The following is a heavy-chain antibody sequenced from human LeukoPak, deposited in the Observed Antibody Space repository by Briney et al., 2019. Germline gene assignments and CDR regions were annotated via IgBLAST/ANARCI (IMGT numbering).Heavy chain of an antibody. CDR1: GGSFSGYY. CDR2: IYYSGST. J-gene: IGHJ6*02. V-gene: IGHV4-59*01. Sequence: SETLSLTCAVYGGSFSGYYWSWIRQPPGKGLEWIGYIYYSGSTNYNPSLKSRVTISVDTSKNQFSLKLSSVTAADTAVYYCAREVVVPAAQNYYYYGMDVWGQGTTVTVSS. D-gene: IGHD2-2*01. CDR3: AREVVVPAAQNYYYYGMDV.